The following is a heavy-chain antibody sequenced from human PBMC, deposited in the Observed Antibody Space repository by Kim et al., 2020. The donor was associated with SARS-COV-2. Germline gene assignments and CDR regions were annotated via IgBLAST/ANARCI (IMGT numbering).Heavy chain of an antibody. CDR2: INPSGGST. Sequence: ASVKVSCKASGYTFTSYYMHWVRQAPGQGLEWMGIINPSGGSTSYAQKFQGRVTMTRDTSTSTVYMELSSLRSEDTAVYYCARDIDTAMAPLPIRGYYGMDVWGQGTTVTVSS. J-gene: IGHJ6*02. D-gene: IGHD5-18*01. CDR1: GYTFTSYY. V-gene: IGHV1-46*01. CDR3: ARDIDTAMAPLPIRGYYGMDV.